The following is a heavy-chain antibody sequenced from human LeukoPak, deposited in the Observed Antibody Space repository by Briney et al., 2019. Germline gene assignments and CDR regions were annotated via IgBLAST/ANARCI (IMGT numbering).Heavy chain of an antibody. CDR2: ISGSGGST. Sequence: PGGSLRLSCAASGFTFRTYAMNWVRQAPGKGLEWVSAISGSGGSTYYADSVKGRFTISRDNSKNTLYLQVNSLRAEDTAVYYCAHPAYCGGDCYPDWYFDLWGRGTLVTVSS. CDR1: GFTFRTYA. D-gene: IGHD2-21*02. J-gene: IGHJ2*01. V-gene: IGHV3-23*01. CDR3: AHPAYCGGDCYPDWYFDL.